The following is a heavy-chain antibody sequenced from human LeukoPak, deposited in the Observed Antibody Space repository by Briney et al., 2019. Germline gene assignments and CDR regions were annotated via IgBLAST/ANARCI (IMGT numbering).Heavy chain of an antibody. CDR1: GGSISSYY. V-gene: IGHV4-59*01. CDR3: ARISKRYYYGMDV. J-gene: IGHJ6*02. CDR2: IYYSGST. D-gene: IGHD6-13*01. Sequence: SETPSLTCTVSGGSISSYYWSWIRQPPGKGLEWIGYIYYSGSTNYNPSLKSRVTISVDTSKNQFSLKLSSVTAADTAVYYCARISKRYYYGMDVWGQGTTVTVSS.